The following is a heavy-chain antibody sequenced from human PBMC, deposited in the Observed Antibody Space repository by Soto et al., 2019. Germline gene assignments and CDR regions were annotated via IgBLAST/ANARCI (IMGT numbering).Heavy chain of an antibody. D-gene: IGHD6-19*01. CDR2: ISYDGNNK. V-gene: IGHV3-30-3*01. CDR3: ARGDAPPFRVAAWYFDL. Sequence: QVQLVESRGGVVQPGRSLRLSCAASGFTFSSYAMHWVRQAPGKGLEWVAVISYDGNNKYYADSVKGRFTISRDNSKNTRYLQINGLRAEDTAVYYCARGDAPPFRVAAWYFDLWGRGTLVTVSS. J-gene: IGHJ2*01. CDR1: GFTFSSYA.